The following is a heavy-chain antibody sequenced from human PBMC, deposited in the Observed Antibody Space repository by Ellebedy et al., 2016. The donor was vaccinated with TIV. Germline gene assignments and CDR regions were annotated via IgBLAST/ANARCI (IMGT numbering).Heavy chain of an antibody. Sequence: PGGFLRLSCAASGFTFSSYSMNWVRQAPGKGLEWVSSISSSSSYIYYADSVKGRFTISRDNAKNSLYLQMNSLRAEDTAVYYCARTPLYSSGWYWAPNWFDPWGQGTLVTVSS. D-gene: IGHD6-19*01. J-gene: IGHJ5*02. CDR1: GFTFSSYS. CDR3: ARTPLYSSGWYWAPNWFDP. V-gene: IGHV3-21*01. CDR2: ISSSSSYI.